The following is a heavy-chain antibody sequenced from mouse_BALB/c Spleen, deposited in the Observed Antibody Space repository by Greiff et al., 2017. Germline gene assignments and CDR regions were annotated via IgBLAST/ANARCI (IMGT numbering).Heavy chain of an antibody. J-gene: IGHJ4*01. V-gene: IGHV5-6*02. CDR1: GFTFSSYG. CDR3: ARLHLYAMDY. CDR2: ISSGGSYT. Sequence: DVKLVESGGDLVKPGGSLKLSCAASGFTFSSYGMSWVRQTPDKRLEWVATISSGGSYTYYPDSVKGRFTISRDNAKNTLYLQMSSLKSEDTAMYYCARLHLYAMDYWGQGTSVTVSS.